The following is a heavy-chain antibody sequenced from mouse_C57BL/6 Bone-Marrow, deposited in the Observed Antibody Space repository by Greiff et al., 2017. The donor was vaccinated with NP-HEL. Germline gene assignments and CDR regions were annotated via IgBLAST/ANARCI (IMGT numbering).Heavy chain of an antibody. CDR3: ATYYYGSSYDY. D-gene: IGHD1-1*01. J-gene: IGHJ2*01. CDR1: GYTFTSYW. Sequence: QVHVKQPGAELVMPGASVKLSCKASGYTFTSYWMHWVKQRPGQGLEWIGEIDPSDSYTNYNQKFKGKSTLTVDKSSSTAYMQLSSLTSEDSAVYYCATYYYGSSYDYWGQGTTLTVSS. CDR2: IDPSDSYT. V-gene: IGHV1-69*01.